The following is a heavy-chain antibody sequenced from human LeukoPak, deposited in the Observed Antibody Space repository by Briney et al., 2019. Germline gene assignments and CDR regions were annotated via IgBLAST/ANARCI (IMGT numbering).Heavy chain of an antibody. CDR2: ISAYNGHT. J-gene: IGHJ5*02. D-gene: IGHD6-13*01. CDR1: GYTFTNYG. Sequence: ASVKVSCKASGYTFTNYGISWVRQAPGQGLEWMGRISAYNGHTNYAQKFQGRVTMTTDTSTNTAYMELRSLGSDGTAVYYCARDVAFYGSSWHNWFDPWGQGTLVTVSS. CDR3: ARDVAFYGSSWHNWFDP. V-gene: IGHV1-18*01.